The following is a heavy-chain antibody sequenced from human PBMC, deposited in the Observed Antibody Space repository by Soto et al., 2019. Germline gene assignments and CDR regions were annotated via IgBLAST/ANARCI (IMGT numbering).Heavy chain of an antibody. CDR1: GFSLKNYN. J-gene: IGHJ4*02. CDR3: ARVREYCSNDDDRCYETGSDY. CDR2: ITRSSSTI. Sequence: GGSLRLSCVASGFSLKNYNMNWVRQAPGKGLEWVSDITRSSSTINYADSVKGRFTISRDNAKNSLYLQMNSLRAEDTAVYYCARVREYCSNDDDRCYETGSDYWGQGTLVTVSS. V-gene: IGHV3-48*01. D-gene: IGHD2-8*01.